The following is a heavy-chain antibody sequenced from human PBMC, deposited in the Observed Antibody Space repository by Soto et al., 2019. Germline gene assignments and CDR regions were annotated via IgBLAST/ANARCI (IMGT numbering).Heavy chain of an antibody. CDR1: GYTFTGYY. D-gene: IGHD2-2*01. J-gene: IGHJ6*02. CDR2: INPNSGGT. V-gene: IGHV1-2*02. Sequence: ASVKVSCKASGYTFTGYYMHWVRQAPGQGLEWMGWINPNSGGTNYAQKFQGRVTMTRDTSISTAYMELSRLRSDDTAVYYCAREPGYCSSTSCYRYGMDVWGQGTTVTVS. CDR3: AREPGYCSSTSCYRYGMDV.